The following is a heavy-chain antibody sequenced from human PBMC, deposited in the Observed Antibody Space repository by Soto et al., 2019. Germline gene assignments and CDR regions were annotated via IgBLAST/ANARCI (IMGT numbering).Heavy chain of an antibody. CDR2: ISSNTYGAIT. J-gene: IGHJ5*02. V-gene: IGHV3-49*04. D-gene: IGHD3-16*01. CDR3: TRGCARLIPLTLHGTGMSVSAP. CDR1: GVTFSAST. Sequence: ARRLSCIASGVTFSASTMSGVRNFPGKGLEWVGSISSNTYGAITEYAASVKDRFILSRDDSKSIAYLQMNSXTSEDTGVHYCTRGCARLIPLTLHGTGMSVSAPW.